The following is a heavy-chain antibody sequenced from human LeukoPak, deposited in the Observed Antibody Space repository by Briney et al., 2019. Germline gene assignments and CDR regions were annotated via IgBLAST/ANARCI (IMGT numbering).Heavy chain of an antibody. Sequence: PGASLRLSCAASGFTFSSYGMHWVRQAPGKGLEWVAVIYYDGSNKYYADSVKGRFTISRDNSKNTLYLQMNSLRAEDTAVYYCARSAYDFWSGYRAPYYFDYWGQGTLVTVS. CDR1: GFTFSSYG. D-gene: IGHD3-3*01. J-gene: IGHJ4*02. CDR3: ARSAYDFWSGYRAPYYFDY. V-gene: IGHV3-30*12. CDR2: IYYDGSNK.